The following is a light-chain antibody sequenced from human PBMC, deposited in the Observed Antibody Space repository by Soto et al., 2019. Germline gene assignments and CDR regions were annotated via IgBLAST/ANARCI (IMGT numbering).Light chain of an antibody. V-gene: IGKV1-12*01. CDR1: EDISTW. J-gene: IGKJ5*01. Sequence: DIQMTQSPSSVSASVGDRVTITCRSSEDISTWLAWYQQKPGKDPKLLIYAASSLQSGVPSRFSGSGSGTDFTLTISSLQPEDFETYYCQHADSFPLITFGQGTRLDIK. CDR3: QHADSFPLIT. CDR2: AAS.